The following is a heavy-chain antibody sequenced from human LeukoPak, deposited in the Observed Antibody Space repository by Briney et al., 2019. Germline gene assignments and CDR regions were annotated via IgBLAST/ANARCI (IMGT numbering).Heavy chain of an antibody. J-gene: IGHJ5*02. V-gene: IGHV4-34*01. CDR1: GGSFSGYY. D-gene: IGHD5-18*01. Sequence: SETLSLTCAVYGGSFSGYYWSWIRQPPGKGLEWIGEINHSGSTNYDPSLKSRVTISVDTSKNQFSLKLSSVTAADTAVYYCARGGTAMGPPAKAKKGSWFDPWGQGTLVTVSS. CDR3: ARGGTAMGPPAKAKKGSWFDP. CDR2: INHSGST.